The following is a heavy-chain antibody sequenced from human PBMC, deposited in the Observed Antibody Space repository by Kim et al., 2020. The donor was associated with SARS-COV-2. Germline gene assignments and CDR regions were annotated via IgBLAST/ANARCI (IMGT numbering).Heavy chain of an antibody. Sequence: SETLSLTCTVSGGSISSGGYYWSWILQHPGKGLEWIGYIYYSGSTYYNPSLKSRVTISVDTSKNQFSLKLSSVTAADTAVYYCARAKNMIVVVIGAFDIWGQGTMVTVSS. CDR3: ARAKNMIVVVIGAFDI. V-gene: IGHV4-31*03. CDR2: IYYSGST. D-gene: IGHD3-22*01. J-gene: IGHJ3*02. CDR1: GGSISSGGYY.